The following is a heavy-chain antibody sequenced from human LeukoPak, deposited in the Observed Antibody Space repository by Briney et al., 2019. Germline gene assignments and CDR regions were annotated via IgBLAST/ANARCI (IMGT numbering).Heavy chain of an antibody. Sequence: GGSLTLSCAASGITVIGNYMSWVRQPPGKGLEWVSFISINTDTFYADSVRGRFTISRDSSKNTLFLQMNSLRDEDSAVYYCAIAQSWDELFDSWGQGTLVTVSS. CDR3: AIAQSWDELFDS. D-gene: IGHD1-26*01. CDR2: ISINTDT. CDR1: GITVIGNY. J-gene: IGHJ4*02. V-gene: IGHV3-53*01.